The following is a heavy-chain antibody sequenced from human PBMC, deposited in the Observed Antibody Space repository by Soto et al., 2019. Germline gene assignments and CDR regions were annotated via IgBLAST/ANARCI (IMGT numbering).Heavy chain of an antibody. CDR2: MNPNKGGT. V-gene: IGHV1-8*01. J-gene: IGHJ6*03. Sequence: ASVKVSCKASGYSFTSYDITWVRQATGQGLEWMGWMNPNKGGTGYAQKFQGRVTLTRDTSISTAYMELSSLISEDTAVYYCARGPDHGGFPGNYFYSMDVWGKGTTVTVSS. CDR1: GYSFTSYD. CDR3: ARGPDHGGFPGNYFYSMDV. D-gene: IGHD4-17*01.